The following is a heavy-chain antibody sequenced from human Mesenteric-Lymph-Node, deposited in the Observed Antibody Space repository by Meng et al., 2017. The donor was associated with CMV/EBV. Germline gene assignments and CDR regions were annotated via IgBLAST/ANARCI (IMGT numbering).Heavy chain of an antibody. CDR2: ISSSSSYI. V-gene: IGHV3-21*01. J-gene: IGHJ4*02. Sequence: GGSLRLSCAASGFTFSSYEMNWVRQAPGKGLEWVSSISSSSSYIYYADSVKGRFTISRDNAKNSLYLQMNSLRAEDTAVYYCARARIAARFDYWGQGTLVTVSS. CDR3: ARARIAARFDY. D-gene: IGHD6-25*01. CDR1: GFTFSSYE.